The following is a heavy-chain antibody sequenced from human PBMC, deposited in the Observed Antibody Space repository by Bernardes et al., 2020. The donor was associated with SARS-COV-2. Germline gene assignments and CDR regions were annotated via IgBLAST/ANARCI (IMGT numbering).Heavy chain of an antibody. CDR3: ARELVGSGWPEFDY. CDR1: GYSISSDYY. V-gene: IGHV4-38-2*02. D-gene: IGHD6-19*01. J-gene: IGHJ4*02. CDR2: IYHSGST. Sequence: SETLSLTCAVSGYSISSDYYWGWIRQPPGKGLEWIGNIYHSGSTYYNPSLKSRVTISVDTSKNLFSLKLSSLTAADTAVYYCARELVGSGWPEFDYWGQGTLVTVSS.